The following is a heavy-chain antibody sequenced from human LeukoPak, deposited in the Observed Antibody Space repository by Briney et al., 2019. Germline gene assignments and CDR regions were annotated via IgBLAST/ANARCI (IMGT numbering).Heavy chain of an antibody. Sequence: GGSLRLSCAASGFTFSSYSMNWVRQAPGKGLEWVSAISGSGGSTYYADSVKGRFTISRDNSKNTLYLQMNSLRAEDTAVYYCAKDPAYCSSTSCDTLAYFQHWGQGTLVTVSS. CDR1: GFTFSSYS. D-gene: IGHD2-2*01. V-gene: IGHV3-23*01. J-gene: IGHJ1*01. CDR3: AKDPAYCSSTSCDTLAYFQH. CDR2: ISGSGGST.